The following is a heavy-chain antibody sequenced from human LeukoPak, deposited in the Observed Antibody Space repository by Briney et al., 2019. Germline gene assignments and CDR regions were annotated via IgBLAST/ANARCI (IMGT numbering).Heavy chain of an antibody. CDR1: GFTFSSYG. CDR3: AKDATKGKLIITNGVAIASKFNWFDT. CDR2: IPYDGSNK. V-gene: IGHV3-30*18. D-gene: IGHD3-10*01. Sequence: GRSLRLSCAASGFTFSSYGMHWVRKAPGKGLEWVAVIPYDGSNKYYTDSVKGRFTISRDNSKNTLYLQMTSLRPEDTAVYYCAKDATKGKLIITNGVAIASKFNWFDTWGQGTLVTVSS. J-gene: IGHJ5*02.